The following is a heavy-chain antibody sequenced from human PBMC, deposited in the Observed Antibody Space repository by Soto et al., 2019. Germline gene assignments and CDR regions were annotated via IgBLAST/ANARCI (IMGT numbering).Heavy chain of an antibody. V-gene: IGHV1-69*06. CDR3: ATERGEDDYVWGINRY. D-gene: IGHD3-16*01. CDR1: GGTFSSYA. J-gene: IGHJ4*02. CDR2: IIPIFGTA. Sequence: QVQLVQSGAEVKKPGSSVKVSCKASGGTFSSYAISWVRQAPGQGLEWMGGIIPIFGTANYAQKFQGRVTITADKSTSTAYMEVSNVRAEDTAVYYCATERGEDDYVWGINRYWGQGTLVTVSS.